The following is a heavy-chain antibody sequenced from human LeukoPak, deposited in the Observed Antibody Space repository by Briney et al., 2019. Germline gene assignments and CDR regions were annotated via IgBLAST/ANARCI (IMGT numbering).Heavy chain of an antibody. D-gene: IGHD3-16*02. Sequence: GGSLRLSCAASGFTFSSYAVSWVRQAPGKGLEWVSAISGSGGSTYYADSVKGRFPISRDNSKNTLYLQMNSLRAEDTAVYYCAKDRSGPTIDYWGQGTLVTVSS. V-gene: IGHV3-23*01. CDR2: ISGSGGST. J-gene: IGHJ4*02. CDR1: GFTFSSYA. CDR3: AKDRSGPTIDY.